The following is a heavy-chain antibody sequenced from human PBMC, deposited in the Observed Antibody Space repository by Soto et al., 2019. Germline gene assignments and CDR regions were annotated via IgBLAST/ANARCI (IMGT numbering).Heavy chain of an antibody. CDR3: ARAMYSSDYFVKWFEP. V-gene: IGHV3-30-3*01. J-gene: IGHJ5*02. CDR1: GFSFSSYA. CDR2: ISHDGINK. D-gene: IGHD6-19*01. Sequence: QPGGSLRLSCTASGFSFSSYAMYWFRQPPGKGLEWVAVISHDGINKHYADSVKGLVTVSRDNSNHSLDLQLNSLRGEDTAMYYCARAMYSSDYFVKWFEPWGQGTLVTVSS.